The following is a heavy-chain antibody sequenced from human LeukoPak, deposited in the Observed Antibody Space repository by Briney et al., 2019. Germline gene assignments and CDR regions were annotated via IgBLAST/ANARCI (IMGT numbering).Heavy chain of an antibody. CDR1: GGTFNNSA. CDR3: ARDVHGDYGSGWFDP. CDR2: IMPLFGTE. J-gene: IGHJ5*02. D-gene: IGHD4-17*01. Sequence: GASVKVSCKTSGGTFNNSAISCVRQAPGQGLEWLGGIMPLFGTEGYAQKFQGRVTITKDESTRTVYLELTSLTSDDTAVYYCARDVHGDYGSGWFDPWGQGTLVSVSS. V-gene: IGHV1-69*05.